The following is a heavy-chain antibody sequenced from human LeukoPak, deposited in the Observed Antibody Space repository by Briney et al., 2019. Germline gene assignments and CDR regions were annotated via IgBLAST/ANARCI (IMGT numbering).Heavy chain of an antibody. Sequence: PGGSLRLSCAASGFTFNDYGMSWVRQAPGKGLEWVSGINWNGGRTGYADSMKGRFIISRDNAKNSLYLQVNSLRAEDTAVYYCARGAYNWNFPLPSRDDAFDIWGQGTMVTVSS. D-gene: IGHD1-7*01. CDR3: ARGAYNWNFPLPSRDDAFDI. CDR2: INWNGGRT. J-gene: IGHJ3*02. CDR1: GFTFNDYG. V-gene: IGHV3-20*04.